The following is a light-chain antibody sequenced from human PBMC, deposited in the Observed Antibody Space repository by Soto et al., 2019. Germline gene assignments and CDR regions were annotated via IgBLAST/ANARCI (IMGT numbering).Light chain of an antibody. CDR1: SSNIGSNY. Sequence: QPVLTQPPSASGTPGQRVTISCSGSSSNIGSNYVYWYQQLPGTAPKLLIYRNNQRPSGVPGRFSGSKSGTSASLAISGLRSEDEADYYCAAWDDSLSVVVFGGGTQLTVL. CDR2: RNN. J-gene: IGLJ2*01. CDR3: AAWDDSLSVVV. V-gene: IGLV1-47*01.